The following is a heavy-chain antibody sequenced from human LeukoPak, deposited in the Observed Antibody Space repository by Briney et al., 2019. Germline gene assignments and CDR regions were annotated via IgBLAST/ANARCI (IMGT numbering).Heavy chain of an antibody. Sequence: PGGSLRLSCAASGFTINTNYMSWVRQAPGKGLEWVSGIYTGNSTIYADSVRGRFTISRDKSKNTFYLQMNSLRAEDTAAYYCVGYHSESPAPWGQGTLVTVSS. CDR1: GFTINTNY. J-gene: IGHJ5*02. CDR3: VGYHSESPAP. D-gene: IGHD3-10*01. CDR2: IYTGNST. V-gene: IGHV3-53*01.